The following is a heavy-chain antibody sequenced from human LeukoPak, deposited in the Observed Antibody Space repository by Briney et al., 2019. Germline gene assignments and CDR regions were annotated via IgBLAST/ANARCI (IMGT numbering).Heavy chain of an antibody. J-gene: IGHJ4*02. Sequence: SETLSLTCTVSGGSISSGSYYWSWIRQPAGKGLEWIGRIYTSGSTNYNPSLKSRVTMSVDASKNQFSLSLRSVTASDTAVYYCARLMTGSYIRFDFWGQGALVTVSS. CDR3: ARLMTGSYIRFDF. CDR2: IYTSGST. CDR1: GGSISSGSYY. V-gene: IGHV4-61*02. D-gene: IGHD3-10*01.